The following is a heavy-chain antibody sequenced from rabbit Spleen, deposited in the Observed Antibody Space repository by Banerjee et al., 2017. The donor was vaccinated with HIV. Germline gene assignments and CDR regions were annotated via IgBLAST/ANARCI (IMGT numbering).Heavy chain of an antibody. CDR3: VRGASSSGYYSL. CDR2: IDLVFGST. CDR1: GFSFSSSYY. Sequence: QEQLEESGGDLVKPEGSLTLTCTASGFSFSSSYYMCWVRQAPGKGLEWIGYIDLVFGSTYYANWVNGRFTISSHNAQNTLYLQLNSLTVADTATYFCVRGASSSGYYSLWGPGTLVTVS. V-gene: IGHV1S45*01. J-gene: IGHJ4*01. D-gene: IGHD1-1*01.